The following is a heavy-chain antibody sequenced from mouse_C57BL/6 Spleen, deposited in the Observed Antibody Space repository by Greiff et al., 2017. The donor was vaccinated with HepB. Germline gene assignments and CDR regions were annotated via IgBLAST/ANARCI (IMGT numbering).Heavy chain of an antibody. CDR3: ARKGKHAGYYAMDY. CDR2: IYPGDGDT. J-gene: IGHJ4*01. Sequence: VQLQQSGPELVKPGASVKISCKASGYAFSSSWMNWVKQRPGKGLEWIGRIYPGDGDTNYNGKFKGKATLTADKSSSTAYMQLSSRTSEDSAVYFCARKGKHAGYYAMDYWGHRTPVAVSS. V-gene: IGHV1-82*01. CDR1: GYAFSSSW.